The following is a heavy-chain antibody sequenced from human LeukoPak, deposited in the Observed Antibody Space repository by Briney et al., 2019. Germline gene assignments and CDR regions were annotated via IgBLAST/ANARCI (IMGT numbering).Heavy chain of an antibody. CDR3: ARAQYSGSSGAEYFQH. CDR2: IYSDNT. D-gene: IGHD1-26*01. V-gene: IGHV3-53*01. J-gene: IGHJ1*01. Sequence: GGSLRLSCTVSGCTVSSNSMSWVRQAPGKGLEWVSFIYSDNTHYSDSVKGRFTISRDNSKNTLYLQMNSLRAEDTAVYYCARAQYSGSSGAEYFQHWGQGTLVTVSS. CDR1: GCTVSSNS.